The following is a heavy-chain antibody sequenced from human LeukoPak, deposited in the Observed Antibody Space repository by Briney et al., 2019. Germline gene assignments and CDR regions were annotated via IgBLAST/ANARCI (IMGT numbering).Heavy chain of an antibody. V-gene: IGHV7-4-1*02. CDR1: GYIFTNYV. CDR2: INTNTGNP. J-gene: IGHJ4*02. CDR3: ARGDCDTHGYQTR. Sequence: ASVKVSCKASGYIFTNYVLHWVRQAPGQGLEWMGWINTNTGNPTYAQGFTGRFVFSLDTSVSTAYLQISSLKADDTAMYYCARGDCDTHGYQTRWGQGTLVTVSS. D-gene: IGHD3-22*01.